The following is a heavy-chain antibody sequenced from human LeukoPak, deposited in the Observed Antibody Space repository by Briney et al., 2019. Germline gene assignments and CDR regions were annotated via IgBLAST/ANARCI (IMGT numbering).Heavy chain of an antibody. CDR2: ISGSGGST. CDR1: GFTFSSYA. D-gene: IGHD4-17*01. CDR3: AKQSGDYGDPNYYYYMDV. V-gene: IGHV3-23*01. Sequence: GGSLRLSCAASGFTFSSYAMSWVRQAPGKGLEWVSAISGSGGSTYYAYSVKGRFTISRDNSKNTLYLQMNSLRAEDTAVYYCAKQSGDYGDPNYYYYMDVWGKGTTVTVSS. J-gene: IGHJ6*03.